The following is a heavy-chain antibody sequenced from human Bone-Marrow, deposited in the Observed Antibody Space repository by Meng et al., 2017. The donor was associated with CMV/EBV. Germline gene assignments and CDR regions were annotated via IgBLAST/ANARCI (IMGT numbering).Heavy chain of an antibody. Sequence: SETLSLTCTVSGGSISSSSYYWGWIRQPPGKGLEWIGYIYYSGSTYYNPSLKSRVTISVDTSKNQFSLKLSSVTAADTAVYYCARETRASGPNWFDPWGQGTLVTVSS. J-gene: IGHJ5*02. CDR1: GGSISSSSYY. D-gene: IGHD2-15*01. CDR3: ARETRASGPNWFDP. V-gene: IGHV4-39*07. CDR2: IYYSGST.